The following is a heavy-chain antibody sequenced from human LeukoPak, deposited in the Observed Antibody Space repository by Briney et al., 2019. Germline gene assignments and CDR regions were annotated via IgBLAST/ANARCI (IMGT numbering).Heavy chain of an antibody. V-gene: IGHV4-59*01. J-gene: IGHJ3*02. CDR2: IYYSGNT. Sequence: SETLSLTCTVSGGSISSYYWSWIRQPPGKGLEWIGHIYYSGNTNYNPSLKSRVTISVDTSKNQFSLKQSSVTAADTAVYYCASLPYYDFWNPHFDIWGQGTMVTVSS. D-gene: IGHD3-3*01. CDR3: ASLPYYDFWNPHFDI. CDR1: GGSISSYY.